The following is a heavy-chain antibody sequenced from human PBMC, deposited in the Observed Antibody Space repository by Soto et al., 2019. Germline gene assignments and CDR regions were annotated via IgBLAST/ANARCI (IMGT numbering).Heavy chain of an antibody. V-gene: IGHV2-5*01. CDR3: AHRGGAAVGLYYFDY. CDR2: IYWHDDK. Sequence: SGPTLVNPTQTLTLTFTFSGFSLSTTGVGVSWIRPPPGKALEWLALIYWHDDKRYSPTLKSRLTITKETSKNQVVLTMTNMDPVGTATYYCAHRGGAAVGLYYFDYWGQGALVTVSS. CDR1: GFSLSTTGVG. J-gene: IGHJ4*02. D-gene: IGHD6-13*01.